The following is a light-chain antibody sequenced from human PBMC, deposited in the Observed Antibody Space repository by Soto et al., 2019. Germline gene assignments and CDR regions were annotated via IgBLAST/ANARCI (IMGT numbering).Light chain of an antibody. CDR2: GAS. J-gene: IGKJ1*01. V-gene: IGKV1-39*01. CDR3: QQKYRVPRT. Sequence: DIQMTQSPSTLSATVGDRVTITCRASQSISSWLAWYQQKPGKAPKLLIYGASTLQSGVPSRFSGSGSGTDFTLTISSLQPEDYATYFCQQKYRVPRTFGQGTNVDIK. CDR1: QSISSW.